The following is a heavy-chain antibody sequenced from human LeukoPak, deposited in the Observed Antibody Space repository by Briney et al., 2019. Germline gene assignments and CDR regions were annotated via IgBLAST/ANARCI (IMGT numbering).Heavy chain of an antibody. J-gene: IGHJ4*02. CDR2: IKYDGSQK. Sequence: PGGSLRLSCAASGFMFSDYWMSWVRQAPGKGLEWVANIKYDGSQKNYVDSVKGRFTISRDNAKNSLYLQMNSLRVEDTAVYYCARDGVSSSPDFDYWGQGTLVSVSS. V-gene: IGHV3-7*01. CDR3: ARDGVSSSPDFDY. D-gene: IGHD6-6*01. CDR1: GFMFSDYW.